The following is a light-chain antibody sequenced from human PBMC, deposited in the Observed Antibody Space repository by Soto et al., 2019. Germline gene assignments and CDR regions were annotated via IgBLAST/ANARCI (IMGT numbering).Light chain of an antibody. CDR3: QERSNWPRLT. Sequence: EIVLTQSPATLSLSPGERATLSCRASQSVSSYLAWYQQKPGQAPRLLIYDASNKATGIPARFSGSGSWTDFTLTISCLEPEDFAVYYCQERSNWPRLTFGGGTMV. CDR1: QSVSSY. CDR2: DAS. J-gene: IGKJ4*01. V-gene: IGKV3-11*01.